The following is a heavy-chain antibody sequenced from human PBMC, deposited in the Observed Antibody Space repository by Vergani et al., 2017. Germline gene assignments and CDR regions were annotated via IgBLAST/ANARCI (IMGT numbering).Heavy chain of an antibody. V-gene: IGHV3-23*04. CDR2: ISGSGGST. CDR1: GFTFSSYE. Sequence: EVQLVESGGGLVQPGGSLRLSCAASGFTFSSYEMNWVRQAPGKGLEWVSAISGSGGSTYYADSVKGRFTISRDNSKNTLYLQMNSLRAEDTAVYYCARQLYSSSWYGPTPSFDYWGQGTLVTVSS. J-gene: IGHJ4*02. CDR3: ARQLYSSSWYGPTPSFDY. D-gene: IGHD6-13*01.